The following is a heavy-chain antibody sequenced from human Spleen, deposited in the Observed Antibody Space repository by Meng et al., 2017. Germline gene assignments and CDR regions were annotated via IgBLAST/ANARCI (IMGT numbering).Heavy chain of an antibody. J-gene: IGHJ4*02. CDR3: ARGPTTMAHDFDY. V-gene: IGHV4-34*01. CDR1: GGSFSDYY. Sequence: SETLSLTCVVSGGSFSDYYWSWIRQPPGKGLEWIGEINHSGSTNYNPSPESRATISADTSQNNLSLKLSSVTDADSAVYYCARGPTTMAHDFDYWGQGTLVTVSS. D-gene: IGHD4-11*01. CDR2: INHSGST.